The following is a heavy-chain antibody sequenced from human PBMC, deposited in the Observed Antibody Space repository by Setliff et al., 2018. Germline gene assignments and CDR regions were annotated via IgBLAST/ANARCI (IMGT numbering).Heavy chain of an antibody. CDR1: GGTFSSYA. J-gene: IGHJ3*02. CDR2: IIPSFGTA. V-gene: IGHV1-69*06. Sequence: WASVKGSCKASGGTFSSYAISWVRQAPGQGLEWMGRIIPSFGTANYAQKFQGRVTITADKSTSTAYMELSSLRSEDTAVYYCASRRGLEWSLGAFDIWGQGTMVTVSS. D-gene: IGHD3-3*01. CDR3: ASRRGLEWSLGAFDI.